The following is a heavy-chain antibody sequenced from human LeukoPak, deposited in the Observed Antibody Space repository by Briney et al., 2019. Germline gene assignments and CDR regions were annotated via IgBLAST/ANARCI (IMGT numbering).Heavy chain of an antibody. J-gene: IGHJ4*02. CDR1: GYTFTGYY. CDR2: INPNSGGT. Sequence: AASVKVSCKASGYTFTGYYMHWVRQAPGQGLEWMGWINPNSGGTNYAQKFQGRVTMTRDMSISTAYMELSRLRSDDTAVYYCARPHSYGSTYFDCWGQGTLVTVSS. D-gene: IGHD4-17*01. CDR3: ARPHSYGSTYFDC. V-gene: IGHV1-2*02.